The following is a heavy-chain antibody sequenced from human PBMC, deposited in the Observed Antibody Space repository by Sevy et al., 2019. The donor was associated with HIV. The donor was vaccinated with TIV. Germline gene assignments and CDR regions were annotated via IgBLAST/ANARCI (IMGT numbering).Heavy chain of an antibody. CDR1: GFTFSSYW. J-gene: IGHJ4*02. CDR2: IKQDGSEK. V-gene: IGHV3-7*01. CDR3: ARALVVVPAATLGY. D-gene: IGHD2-2*01. Sequence: GGSLRLSCAASGFTFSSYWMSGVRQAPGKGLEWVANIKQDGSEKYYVDSVKGRFTISRDNAKNSLYLQMNSLRAEDTAVYYCARALVVVPAATLGYWGQGTLVTVSS.